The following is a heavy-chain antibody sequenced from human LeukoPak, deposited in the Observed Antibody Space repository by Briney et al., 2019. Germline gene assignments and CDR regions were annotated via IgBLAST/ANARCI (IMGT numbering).Heavy chain of an antibody. D-gene: IGHD3-3*01. Sequence: SVKVSCKASGGTFSSYAISWVRQAPGQGLEWMGGIIPIFGTANYAQKFQGRVTITADESTSTAYMELSSLRSEDTAVYYCARARGDFWSGNPHYYYYYMDVWGKGTTVTVSS. J-gene: IGHJ6*03. V-gene: IGHV1-69*13. CDR3: ARARGDFWSGNPHYYYYYMDV. CDR1: GGTFSSYA. CDR2: IIPIFGTA.